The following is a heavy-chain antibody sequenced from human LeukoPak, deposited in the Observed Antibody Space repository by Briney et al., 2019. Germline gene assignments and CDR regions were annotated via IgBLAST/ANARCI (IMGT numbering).Heavy chain of an antibody. Sequence: GGSLRLSCAASGFTFSDYYMSWIRQAPGKGLEWVSYISSSSYTNYADSVKGRLTISRDNAKNSLYLQMNSLRAEDTAVYYCARDSSSGYTLFPSHPFDYWGQGTLVTVSS. CDR2: ISSSSYT. V-gene: IGHV3-11*06. CDR1: GFTFSDYY. J-gene: IGHJ4*02. CDR3: ARDSSSGYTLFPSHPFDY. D-gene: IGHD6-13*01.